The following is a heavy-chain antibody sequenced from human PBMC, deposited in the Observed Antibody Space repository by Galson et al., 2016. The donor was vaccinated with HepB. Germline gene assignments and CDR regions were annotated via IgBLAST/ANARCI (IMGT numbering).Heavy chain of an antibody. Sequence: SLRLSCAASGFNFNSFWMHWVRQVPGNGLVWVSRIDTDGRITNYADSVRGRFTISRDNTKNTLFLQMNSLSAEDTAVYYCARDIGGYGGKWGQGTLVTVSS. J-gene: IGHJ4*02. CDR2: IDTDGRIT. D-gene: IGHD5-12*01. CDR1: GFNFNSFW. V-gene: IGHV3-74*01. CDR3: ARDIGGYGGK.